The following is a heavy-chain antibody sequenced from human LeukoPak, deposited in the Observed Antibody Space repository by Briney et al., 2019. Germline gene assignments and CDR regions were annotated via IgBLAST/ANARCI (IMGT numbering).Heavy chain of an antibody. Sequence: VASVKVSCKASGYTFTGYYMHWVRQAPGQGLEWMGWINPNSGGTNYAQKFQGRVTMTRDTSISTAYMELSRLRSDDTAVYYCARGSDILTGPSYYYGMDVWGQGTTVTVSS. CDR2: INPNSGGT. V-gene: IGHV1-2*02. CDR3: ARGSDILTGPSYYYGMDV. D-gene: IGHD3-9*01. J-gene: IGHJ6*02. CDR1: GYTFTGYY.